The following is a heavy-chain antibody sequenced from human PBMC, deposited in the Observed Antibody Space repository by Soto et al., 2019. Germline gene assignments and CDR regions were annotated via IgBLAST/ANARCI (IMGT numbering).Heavy chain of an antibody. V-gene: IGHV3-30*18. D-gene: IGHD6-19*01. CDR1: GFLFTNYG. CDR2: ISYDGSKK. CDR3: AKDRISVAGTFLDY. Sequence: GGSLRLSCAASGFLFTNYGMHWVRQAPGKGLEWVTVISYDGSKKYYADSVKGRFTISRDNSKNTLYLQMNSLRAEDTAVYYCAKDRISVAGTFLDYWGQGTPVTVSS. J-gene: IGHJ4*02.